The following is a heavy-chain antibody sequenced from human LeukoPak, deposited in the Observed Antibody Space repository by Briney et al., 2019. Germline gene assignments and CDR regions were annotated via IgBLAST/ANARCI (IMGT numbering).Heavy chain of an antibody. Sequence: VGSLRLSCAASGFTFSDAWMTWVRQAPGKGLECVGFIQSKTDGGTTDSAAPVKGRFTVSRDDSKNTLYLQMNSLNSEDTAVYYCTTWSSQFDYWGQGTLVTVSS. D-gene: IGHD6-6*01. J-gene: IGHJ4*02. CDR1: GFTFSDAW. CDR2: IQSKTDGGTT. V-gene: IGHV3-15*05. CDR3: TTWSSQFDY.